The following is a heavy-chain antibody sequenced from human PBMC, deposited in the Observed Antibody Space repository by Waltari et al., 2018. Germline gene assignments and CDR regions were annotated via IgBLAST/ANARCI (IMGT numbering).Heavy chain of an antibody. D-gene: IGHD4-17*01. CDR3: AREPTVTGENYFDS. V-gene: IGHV3-48*01. Sequence: EVQLVESGGGLAQPGGSLRLPCEASGFTCKNYAMNWVRQAPGKGLEWVAYIATGSNRLYSATSVKGRFTISRDNAKDSLFLQMNSLRAEDTALYFCAREPTVTGENYFDSWGQGALVSVSS. J-gene: IGHJ4*02. CDR2: IATGSNRL. CDR1: GFTCKNYA.